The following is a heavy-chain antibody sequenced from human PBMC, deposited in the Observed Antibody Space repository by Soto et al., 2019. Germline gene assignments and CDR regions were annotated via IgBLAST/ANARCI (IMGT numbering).Heavy chain of an antibody. CDR1: GGTFSNYA. D-gene: IGHD3-3*01. J-gene: IGHJ5*02. CDR2: IIPIFGTA. Sequence: SVKVSCKASGGTFSNYAISWVRQAPGQGLEWMGGIIPIFGTANYAQKFQGRVTITADESTSTAYMELSSLRSEDTAVYYCARDGTYYDFWSGYQSRGGDWFDPWGQGTLVTVSS. CDR3: ARDGTYYDFWSGYQSRGGDWFDP. V-gene: IGHV1-69*13.